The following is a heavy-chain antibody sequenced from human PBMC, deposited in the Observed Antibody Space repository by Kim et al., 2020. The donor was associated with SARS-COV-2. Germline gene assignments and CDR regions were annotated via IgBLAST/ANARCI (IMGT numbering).Heavy chain of an antibody. D-gene: IGHD1-26*01. Sequence: QELQGRVTMTTDTSTSTAYMELRSLRSDDTAVYYCARGDSGSYIGDAFDIWGQGTMVTVSS. V-gene: IGHV1-18*01. J-gene: IGHJ3*02. CDR3: ARGDSGSYIGDAFDI.